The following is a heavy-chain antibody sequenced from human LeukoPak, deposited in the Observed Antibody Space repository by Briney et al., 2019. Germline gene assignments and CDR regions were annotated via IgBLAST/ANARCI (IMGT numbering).Heavy chain of an antibody. Sequence: SETLSLTCTVSGGSISSYYWSWIRQPPGKGLEWIGYIYYSGSTNYNPSLKSRVTISVDTSKNQFSLKLSSVTAADTAVYYCARHRAQDSSSWYWYYYGMDVWGQGTTVTVSS. CDR1: GGSISSYY. CDR2: IYYSGST. D-gene: IGHD6-13*01. CDR3: ARHRAQDSSSWYWYYYGMDV. J-gene: IGHJ6*02. V-gene: IGHV4-59*08.